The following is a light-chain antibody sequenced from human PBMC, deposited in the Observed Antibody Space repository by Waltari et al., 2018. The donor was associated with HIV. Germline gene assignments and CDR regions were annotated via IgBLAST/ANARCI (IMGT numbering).Light chain of an antibody. CDR3: QPLSSFPLT. J-gene: IGKJ3*01. Sequence: DIQMTQSPSSLSAPVGDRVSITCRASQAVANQVIWFQQKPGKAPKLLIYDASRLPSGVPSRFSGSGSGTDFTLSITDVQPDDFASYFCQPLSSFPLTFGPGTRVDVK. CDR1: QAVANQ. CDR2: DAS. V-gene: IGKV1-39*01.